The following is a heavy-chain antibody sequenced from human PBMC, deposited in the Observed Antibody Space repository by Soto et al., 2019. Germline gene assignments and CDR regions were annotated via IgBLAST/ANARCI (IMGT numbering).Heavy chain of an antibody. CDR2: IVQTGST. Sequence: QMQLQESGQGLVKPSGTLSLTCTVSGGSVSSGHWWSWVRQSPGKGLEWIGEIVQTGSTNYNPSLNSRVTMSIDNSKNQFYLNLHPITAADTAVYYCARNGAYCNDYWGQGILVTVSS. CDR1: GGSVSSGHW. D-gene: IGHD2-15*01. CDR3: ARNGAYCNDY. V-gene: IGHV4-4*02. J-gene: IGHJ4*02.